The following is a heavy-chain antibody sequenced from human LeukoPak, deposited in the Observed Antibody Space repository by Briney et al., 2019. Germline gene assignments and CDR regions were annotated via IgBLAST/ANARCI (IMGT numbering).Heavy chain of an antibody. D-gene: IGHD2-15*01. CDR1: GYSISTGYH. J-gene: IGHJ4*02. CDR2: VYHSGST. CDR3: ARGVESPSGVDY. V-gene: IGHV4-38-2*01. Sequence: SSETLSLTCSVSGYSISTGYHWAWIRQPPGKGLEWIGSVYHSGSTYYNPSPKSRVTISVDTSKNQFSLKLSSVTAADTAVYYCARGVESPSGVDYWGQGTLVTVSS.